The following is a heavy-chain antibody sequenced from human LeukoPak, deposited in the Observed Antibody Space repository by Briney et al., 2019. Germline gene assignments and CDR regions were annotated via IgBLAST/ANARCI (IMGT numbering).Heavy chain of an antibody. CDR3: ARVGPGSSNPFDY. CDR2: IIPIFGTA. V-gene: IGHV1-69*05. J-gene: IGHJ4*02. CDR1: GGTFSSYA. D-gene: IGHD6-13*01. Sequence: SVKVSCKASGGTFSSYAISWVRQAPGQGLEWMGGIIPIFGTANYAQKFQGRVTITTDESTSTAYMELSSLRSEDTAVHYCARVGPGSSNPFDYWGQGTVVTVSS.